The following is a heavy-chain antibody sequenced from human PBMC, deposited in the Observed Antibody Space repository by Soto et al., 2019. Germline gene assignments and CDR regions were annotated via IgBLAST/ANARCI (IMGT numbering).Heavy chain of an antibody. J-gene: IGHJ4*02. V-gene: IGHV1-18*01. CDR3: ARDIPAAGTTLDY. CDR2: IIAFIGKT. D-gene: IGHD6-13*01. CDR1: GYTFTSYG. Sequence: ASVTVSCKASGYTFTSYGIIWVRQAPGRGLEWMGRIIAFIGKTNYAQKLQGRVTITADTSTSTAYMELSSLRSEDTAVYYCARDIPAAGTTLDYWGQGTLVTVSS.